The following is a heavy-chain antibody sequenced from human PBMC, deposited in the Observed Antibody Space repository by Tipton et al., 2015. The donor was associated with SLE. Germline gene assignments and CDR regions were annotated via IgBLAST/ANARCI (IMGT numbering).Heavy chain of an antibody. V-gene: IGHV3-23*01. CDR3: AKDGYCAGGVCESVFAI. J-gene: IGHJ3*02. CDR1: GFTFSSYA. Sequence: SLRLSCAASGFTFSSYAMSWVRQAPGKGLEWVSAISGSGGSTYYADSVKGRFTISRDNSKNTLYLQMNSLRAEDTAVYYCAKDGYCAGGVCESVFAIWGQGTMVTVSS. D-gene: IGHD2-8*02. CDR2: ISGSGGST.